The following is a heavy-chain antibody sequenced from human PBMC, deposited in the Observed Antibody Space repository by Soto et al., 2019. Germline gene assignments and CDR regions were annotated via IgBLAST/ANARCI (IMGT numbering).Heavy chain of an antibody. CDR3: AASAHGSGSRSFDY. J-gene: IGHJ4*02. D-gene: IGHD2-15*01. CDR1: GFPFSIYG. V-gene: IGHV3-30*03. CDR2: ISYDGSNK. Sequence: QVQLVESGGGVVGPGRSLRLSCGASGFPFSIYGMHWVRQAPGKGLEWVAVISYDGSNKYYADSVKGRFTISSDNSKNPRYLQMSSLRAEDTAVFYCAASAHGSGSRSFDYWVQGTLVTVS.